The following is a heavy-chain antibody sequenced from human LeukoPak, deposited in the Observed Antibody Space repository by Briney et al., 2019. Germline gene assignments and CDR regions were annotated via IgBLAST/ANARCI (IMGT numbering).Heavy chain of an antibody. CDR2: IHPGDSDT. CDR1: GYSFTSYW. Sequence: GESLKISCKGSGYSFTSYWIGWVRQMPGKGLECMGIIHPGDSDTGYSPSFQGQVTISADRSISTAYLQWSSLKASDTAMYYCARHETGPYFDYWGQGTLVTVSS. D-gene: IGHD1-1*01. J-gene: IGHJ4*02. V-gene: IGHV5-51*01. CDR3: ARHETGPYFDY.